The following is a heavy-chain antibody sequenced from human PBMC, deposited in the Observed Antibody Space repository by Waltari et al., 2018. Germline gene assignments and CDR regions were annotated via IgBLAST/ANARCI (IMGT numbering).Heavy chain of an antibody. V-gene: IGHV4-34*01. D-gene: IGHD4-17*01. CDR1: GGSFSGYY. CDR3: ARRVTTVVTPVMYLDY. CDR2: INHSGST. Sequence: QVQLQQWGAGLLKPSETLSLTCAVYGGSFSGYYWSWIRQPPGKGLEWIGEINHSGSTNYNPSLKSRVTISVDTSKNQFSLKLSSVTDADTAVYYCARRVTTVVTPVMYLDYWGQGTLVTVSS. J-gene: IGHJ4*02.